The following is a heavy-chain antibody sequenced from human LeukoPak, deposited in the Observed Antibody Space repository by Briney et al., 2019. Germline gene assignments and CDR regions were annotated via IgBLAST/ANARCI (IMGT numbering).Heavy chain of an antibody. CDR2: IYWDDDK. CDR1: GFSLYTSGVG. D-gene: IGHD1-26*01. V-gene: IGHV2-5*02. Sequence: SGPTLVKPTQTLTPTCTFSGFSLYTSGVGVGWVRQPPGKALEYLALIYWDDDKRYSPSLKNRLAIIKDTSRSQVVLIMTSVDPEDTATYYCAHRRAHPGMWDGGYFDYWGQGALVTVSA. CDR3: AHRRAHPGMWDGGYFDY. J-gene: IGHJ4*02.